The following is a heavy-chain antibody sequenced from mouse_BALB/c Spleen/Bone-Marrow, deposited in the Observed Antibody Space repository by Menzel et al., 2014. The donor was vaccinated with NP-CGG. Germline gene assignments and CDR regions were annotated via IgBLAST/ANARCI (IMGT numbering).Heavy chain of an antibody. J-gene: IGHJ3*01. CDR2: INPDSSTI. Sequence: EVKLQESGGGLVQPGGSLKLSCAASGFDFSRYWMSWVRQAPGKGLEWIGEINPDSSTINYKPSLKDKFIISRDNAKNTLYLQVSKVRSEDTALYYCARLHYYGLSAYWGQGLWSLALQ. CDR1: GFDFSRYW. V-gene: IGHV4-1*02. CDR3: ARLHYYGLSAY. D-gene: IGHD1-2*01.